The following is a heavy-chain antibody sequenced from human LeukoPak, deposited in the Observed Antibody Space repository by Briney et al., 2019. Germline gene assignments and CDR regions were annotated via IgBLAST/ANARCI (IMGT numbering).Heavy chain of an antibody. D-gene: IGHD3-3*01. J-gene: IGHJ6*02. CDR2: INHSGST. Sequence: SETLSLTCTFSGASISTGGYYWTWIRQPPGKGLEWIGEINHSGSTNYNPSLKSRVTISVDTSKNQFSLKLSSVTAADTAVYYCARDFYFWVRGYYYGMDVWGQGTTVTVSS. CDR3: ARDFYFWVRGYYYGMDV. CDR1: GASISTGGYY. V-gene: IGHV4-39*07.